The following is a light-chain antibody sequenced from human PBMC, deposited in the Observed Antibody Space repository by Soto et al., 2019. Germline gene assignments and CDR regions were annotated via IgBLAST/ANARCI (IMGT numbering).Light chain of an antibody. CDR2: KAS. CDR1: QSISSW. V-gene: IGKV1-5*03. Sequence: DLPMTQSPSTLSASVGDRVTITCRASQSISSWLAWYQQKPGKAPKLLIYKASSLESGGPSRFSGIGSGTEFTLTISSLQPDDFASYYCQQYNSYSRNTFGQGTKLEIK. CDR3: QQYNSYSRNT. J-gene: IGKJ2*01.